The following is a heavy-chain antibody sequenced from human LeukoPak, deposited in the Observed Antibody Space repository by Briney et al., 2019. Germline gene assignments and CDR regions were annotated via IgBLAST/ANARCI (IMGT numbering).Heavy chain of an antibody. D-gene: IGHD3-3*01. CDR1: GGSISGYY. V-gene: IGHV4-4*07. J-gene: IGHJ4*02. CDR2: VHVSETT. Sequence: NSSDTLSLTCTVSGGSISGYYWHWIRQPGWKGLEWIGRVHVSETTIYNPSLKSRVSMSVDTSNNDYSLNLSSVTAADTAVYYCARGYRISEIRFFEWLLDYWGQGYLVTVSS. CDR3: ARGYRISEIRFFEWLLDY.